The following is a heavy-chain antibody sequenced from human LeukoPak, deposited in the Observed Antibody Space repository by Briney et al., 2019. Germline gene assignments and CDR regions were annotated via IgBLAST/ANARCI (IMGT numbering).Heavy chain of an antibody. J-gene: IGHJ4*02. CDR3: AKVPILLWGGGGRVDY. V-gene: IGHV3-23*01. D-gene: IGHD3-16*01. CDR1: GFTFRTYA. Sequence: GGSLRLSCAVSGFTFRTYAMSWVRQAPGKGLEWVSAISGSGGTTYYADSVKGRFTISRDNSKNMLYLQMNSLRAEDTAVYYCAKVPILLWGGGGRVDYWGQGTLVTVSS. CDR2: ISGSGGTT.